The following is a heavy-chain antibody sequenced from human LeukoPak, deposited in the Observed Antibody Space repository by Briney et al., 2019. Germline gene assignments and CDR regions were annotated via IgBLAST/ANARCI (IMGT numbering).Heavy chain of an antibody. CDR1: GGSISSYY. Sequence: SETLSLTCTVSGGSISSYYWSWIRQPPGKGLEWIGYIYTSGSTNYNPSLKSRVTISVDTSKNQFSLKLSSVTPADTAVYYWARHLPAIFGYDSSGTNPFDYWGQGTLVTVSS. V-gene: IGHV4-4*09. CDR3: ARHLPAIFGYDSSGTNPFDY. D-gene: IGHD3-22*01. CDR2: IYTSGST. J-gene: IGHJ4*02.